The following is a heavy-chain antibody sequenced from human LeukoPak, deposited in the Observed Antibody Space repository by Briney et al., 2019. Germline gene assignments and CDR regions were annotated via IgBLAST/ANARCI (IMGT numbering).Heavy chain of an antibody. CDR2: ISSSSSTI. Sequence: PGGSLRLSCAASGFTFSSYSMNWVRQAPGKGLEWVSYISSSSSTIYYADSVKGRFTISRDNAKNSLYLQMNSLRGEDTAVYYCARDSSSWYAGGYYYYYGMDVWGQGTTVTVSS. CDR1: GFTFSSYS. CDR3: ARDSSSWYAGGYYYYYGMDV. V-gene: IGHV3-48*01. D-gene: IGHD6-13*01. J-gene: IGHJ6*02.